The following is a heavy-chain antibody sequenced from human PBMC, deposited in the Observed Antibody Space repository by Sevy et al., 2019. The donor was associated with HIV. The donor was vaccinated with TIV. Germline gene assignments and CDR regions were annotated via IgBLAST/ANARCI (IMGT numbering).Heavy chain of an antibody. V-gene: IGHV1-2*02. J-gene: IGHJ5*02. CDR1: GSTFSDDY. Sequence: ASVKVSCKTSGSTFSDDYIHWVRQDPGERLEWMGWINSAGTNYAETFQGRVTMTRDASITTAYMELNSLRSDDTATYYCATSANLDTSWFDPWGQGVVVTVSS. D-gene: IGHD1-1*01. CDR3: ATSANLDTSWFDP. CDR2: INSAGT.